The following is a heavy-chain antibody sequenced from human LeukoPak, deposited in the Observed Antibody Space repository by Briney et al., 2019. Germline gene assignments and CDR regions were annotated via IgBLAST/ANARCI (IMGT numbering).Heavy chain of an antibody. J-gene: IGHJ3*02. D-gene: IGHD1-26*01. CDR3: VTGVGATTVQDHDAFDI. CDR2: FDPEDGET. CDR1: GYTLTELS. V-gene: IGHV1-24*01. Sequence: ASVKVSCKVSGYTLTELSMHWVRQAPGKGLEWMGGFDPEDGETIYAQKFQGRVTMTEDTSTDTAYMELSSLRSEDTAVYYCVTGVGATTVQDHDAFDIWGQGTMVTVSS.